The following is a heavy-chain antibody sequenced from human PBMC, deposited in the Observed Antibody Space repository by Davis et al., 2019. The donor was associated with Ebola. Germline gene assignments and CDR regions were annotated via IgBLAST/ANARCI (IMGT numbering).Heavy chain of an antibody. J-gene: IGHJ6*02. CDR2: INHSGST. Sequence: GSLRLSCAVYGGSFSGYYWSWIRQPPGKGLEWIGEINHSGSTNYNPSLKSRVTISVDTSTNQFSLKLSSVTAADTAVYYCAREVGTAMAELYYYYYGMDVWGQGTTVTVSS. V-gene: IGHV4-34*01. D-gene: IGHD5-18*01. CDR3: AREVGTAMAELYYYYYGMDV. CDR1: GGSFSGYY.